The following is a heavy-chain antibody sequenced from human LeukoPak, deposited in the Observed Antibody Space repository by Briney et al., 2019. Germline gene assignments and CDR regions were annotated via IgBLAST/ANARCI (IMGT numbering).Heavy chain of an antibody. Sequence: GGSLRLSCAASGFTFSSYGMLWVRQAPGKGLEGVAFISHDGSNKYYADSVKGRFPISRDNSKNSLYLQMNSLRAEDTAVYYCARDLMGIAYRGAFYYWGQETLVTVSS. V-gene: IGHV3-30*02. CDR1: GFTFSSYG. CDR2: ISHDGSNK. J-gene: IGHJ4*02. CDR3: ARDLMGIAYRGAFYY. D-gene: IGHD6-13*01.